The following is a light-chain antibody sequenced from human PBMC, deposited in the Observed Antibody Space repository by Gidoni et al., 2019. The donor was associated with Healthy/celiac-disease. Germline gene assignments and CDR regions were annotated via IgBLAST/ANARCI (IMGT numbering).Light chain of an antibody. V-gene: IGKV4-1*01. CDR1: QSVLYSSNNKNY. CDR3: QQYYSTPPWT. Sequence: DIVMTQSPASLAVSLGERATIHCKSSQSVLYSSNNKNYLAWYQQKPGQPPKLLIYWAATREAGVPDRFSGSGSGTDVTLTISSLQAEDVAVYYCQQYYSTPPWTFGQGTKVEIK. CDR2: WAA. J-gene: IGKJ1*01.